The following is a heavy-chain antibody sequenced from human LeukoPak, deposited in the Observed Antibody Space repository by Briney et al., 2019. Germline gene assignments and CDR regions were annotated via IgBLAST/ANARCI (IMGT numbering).Heavy chain of an antibody. J-gene: IGHJ3*02. V-gene: IGHV4-34*01. D-gene: IGHD3-3*01. CDR3: ARGGSVLRFLEWSRNWSAFDI. Sequence: SETLSLTCTVSGGSISSYYWSWIRQPAGKGLEWIGEINHSGSTNYNPSLKSRVTIPVDTSKNQFSLKLSSVTAADTAVYYCARGGSVLRFLEWSRNWSAFDIWGQGTMVTVSS. CDR2: INHSGST. CDR1: GGSISSYY.